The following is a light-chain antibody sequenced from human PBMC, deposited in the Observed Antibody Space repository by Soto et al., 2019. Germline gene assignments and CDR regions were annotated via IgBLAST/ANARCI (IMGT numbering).Light chain of an antibody. CDR2: GAS. J-gene: IGKJ3*01. CDR1: QSVSSN. Sequence: EVVMTQSPGTLSVSPGERATLSCRASQSVSSNLAWYQQRPGQAPRLLIHGASTRATGIPARFSGSGSGTEFSLTISGLQYEDFAVYYCQQRSNWPLTFGPGTKVDIK. V-gene: IGKV3-15*01. CDR3: QQRSNWPLT.